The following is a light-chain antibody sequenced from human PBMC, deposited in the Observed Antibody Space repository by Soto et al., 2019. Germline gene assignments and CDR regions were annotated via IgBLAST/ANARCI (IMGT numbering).Light chain of an antibody. CDR1: QSVSNSY. CDR3: QQYRTSPYT. Sequence: EIVLTQSPGTLSLSPGERATLSCRASQSVSNSYFAWYQQKPGQAPRLLIYGTSNTATGIPARFSGSRPGTDFTLTISSLEPEDFAVYYCQQYRTSPYTFGQGTKVDIK. V-gene: IGKV3-20*01. CDR2: GTS. J-gene: IGKJ2*01.